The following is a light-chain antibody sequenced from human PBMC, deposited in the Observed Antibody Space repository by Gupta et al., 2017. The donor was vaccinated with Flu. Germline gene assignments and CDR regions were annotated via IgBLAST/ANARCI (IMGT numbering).Light chain of an antibody. CDR1: QSVSSY. CDR2: DAS. V-gene: IGKV3-11*01. CDR3: QQRNNGHPMYS. J-gene: IGKJ2*03. Sequence: EIVLTQSPATLSLSPGERATLSCRASQSVSSYLAWYQQKPGQAPRLLLYDASNRATGIPVRCSGSGVGTDSNLTISSREPEDYEVYYCQQRNNGHPMYSFGQGTKMEIK.